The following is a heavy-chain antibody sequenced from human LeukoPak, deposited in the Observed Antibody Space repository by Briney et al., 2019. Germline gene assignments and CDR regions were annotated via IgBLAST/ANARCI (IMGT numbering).Heavy chain of an antibody. CDR1: GFTFSSYG. V-gene: IGHV3-30*02. CDR2: IRYDGSNK. J-gene: IGHJ4*02. Sequence: GGSLRLSCAASGFTFSSYGMHWVRQAPGKGLEWVAFIRYDGSNKYYADSVKGRFTISRDNSKNTLYLQMNSLRAEDTAVYYCAKDKDAFQLGIVDYWGQGTLVTVSS. D-gene: IGHD2-2*03. CDR3: AKDKDAFQLGIVDY.